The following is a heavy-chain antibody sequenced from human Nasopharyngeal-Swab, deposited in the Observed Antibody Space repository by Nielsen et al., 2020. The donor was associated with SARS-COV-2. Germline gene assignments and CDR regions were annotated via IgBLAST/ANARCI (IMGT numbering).Heavy chain of an antibody. D-gene: IGHD3-16*02. CDR1: GYSFIGYG. CDR2: VSAYNGNT. J-gene: IGHJ4*02. CDR3: ARAPHYDYIWGSYHQSFNFDY. V-gene: IGHV1-18*04. Sequence: GSEKAPGKGSGYSFIGYGISGARQAPGQGQEGMAWVSAYNGNTNYAPKLEGRVTMTTDTSTSTAYMELRSLRSDDTAVYYWARAPHYDYIWGSYHQSFNFDYGAKGPLVTSPQ.